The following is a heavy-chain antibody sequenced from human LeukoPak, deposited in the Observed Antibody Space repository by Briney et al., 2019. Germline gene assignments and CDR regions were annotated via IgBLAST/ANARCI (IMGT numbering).Heavy chain of an antibody. CDR3: VRDFRSADY. CDR2: ICPDGTGI. Sequence: GGSLRLACAASGFIFSLYCMHRVRQAPGKGPMWVSRICPDGTGISYADSVKARFTTSRDNAKNTVYLQMNGLREEDTAVYYCVRDFRSADYWGQGTLVTVSS. V-gene: IGHV3-74*01. J-gene: IGHJ4*02. CDR1: GFIFSLYC.